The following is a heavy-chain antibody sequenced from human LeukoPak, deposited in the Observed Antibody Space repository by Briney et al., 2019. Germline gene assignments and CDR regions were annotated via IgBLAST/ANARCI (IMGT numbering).Heavy chain of an antibody. Sequence: PGGSLRLSCAASGFTFSSYAMSWVRQAPGKGLEWVSAISGSGGSTYYADSVKGRFTISGDNSKNTLYLQMNSLRAEDTAVYYCAKGRGCSGGSCYSGYAYYGMDVWGQGTTVTVSS. V-gene: IGHV3-23*01. CDR3: AKGRGCSGGSCYSGYAYYGMDV. J-gene: IGHJ6*02. D-gene: IGHD2-15*01. CDR1: GFTFSSYA. CDR2: ISGSGGST.